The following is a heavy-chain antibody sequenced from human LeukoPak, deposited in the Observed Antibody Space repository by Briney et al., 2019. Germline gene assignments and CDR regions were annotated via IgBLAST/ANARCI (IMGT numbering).Heavy chain of an antibody. Sequence: PWGSLRLSCAASGFTFDDYGISWVRQAPGKGLGCVSGINWNSGSIGYADSVKGRFTISRHNAKNSLFLQMNSLRAEDTAVYYCARGAEGIPATDSPFDYWGQGTLVTVSS. CDR1: GFTFDDYG. J-gene: IGHJ4*02. CDR3: ARGAEGIPATDSPFDY. CDR2: INWNSGSI. V-gene: IGHV3-20*04. D-gene: IGHD6-13*01.